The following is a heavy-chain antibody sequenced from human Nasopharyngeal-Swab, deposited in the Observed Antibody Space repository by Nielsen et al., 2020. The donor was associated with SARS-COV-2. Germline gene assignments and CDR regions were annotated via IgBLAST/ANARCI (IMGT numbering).Heavy chain of an antibody. Sequence: GESLKISCAASGFTFSSYAMSWVRQAPGKGPEWVAVISYDGSNKYYADSVKGRFTISRDNSKNTLYLQMNSLRAEDTAVYYCARGGPDYGDYDGFDPWGQGTLVTVSS. J-gene: IGHJ5*02. D-gene: IGHD4-17*01. V-gene: IGHV3-30-3*01. CDR2: ISYDGSNK. CDR3: ARGGPDYGDYDGFDP. CDR1: GFTFSSYA.